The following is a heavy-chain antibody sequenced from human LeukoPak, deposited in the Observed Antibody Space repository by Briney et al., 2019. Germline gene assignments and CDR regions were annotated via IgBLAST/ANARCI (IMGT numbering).Heavy chain of an antibody. V-gene: IGHV1-69*04. Sequence: ASVKVSCKASGGTFSSYAISWVRQAPGQGVEWMGRIIPILGIANYAQKFQGRVTITADKSTSTAYMELSSLRSEDTAVYYCAREPSYDYWGQGTLVTVSS. CDR1: GGTFSSYA. J-gene: IGHJ4*02. CDR3: AREPSYDY. CDR2: IIPILGIA.